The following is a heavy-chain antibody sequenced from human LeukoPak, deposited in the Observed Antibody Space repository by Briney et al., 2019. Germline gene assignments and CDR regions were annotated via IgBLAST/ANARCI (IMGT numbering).Heavy chain of an antibody. CDR1: RGPISRYY. CDR3: ARGANWGSPDY. V-gene: IGHV4-59*01. CDR2: SHYSLNT. D-gene: IGHD7-27*01. Sequence: DTLSLTCTGSRGPISRYYLSWIRQPPGQGLECIGYSHYSLNTNYNPCLKMRLTLSLHTSKHQFSLKLSYVTAADTAVYYCARGANWGSPDYWGQGTLVTVSS. J-gene: IGHJ4*02.